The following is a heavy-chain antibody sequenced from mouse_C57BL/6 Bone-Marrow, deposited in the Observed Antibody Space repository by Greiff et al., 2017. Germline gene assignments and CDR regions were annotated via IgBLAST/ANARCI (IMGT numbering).Heavy chain of an antibody. Sequence: VQLQQSGSELRSPGSSVKLSCKDFDSAVFPIAYMSWVRQKPGHGFEWIGGILPSIGRTIYGEKFEDKATLDADTLSNTAYLELNSLTSEDSAIYYCARRGYDYDGDYFDYWGQGTTLTVSS. CDR2: ILPSIGRT. V-gene: IGHV15-2*01. CDR3: ARRGYDYDGDYFDY. J-gene: IGHJ2*01. CDR1: DSAVFPIAY. D-gene: IGHD2-4*01.